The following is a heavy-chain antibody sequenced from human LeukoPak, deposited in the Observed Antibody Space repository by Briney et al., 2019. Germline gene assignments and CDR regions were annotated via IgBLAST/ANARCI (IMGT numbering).Heavy chain of an antibody. Sequence: GGSLRLSCAASEFTFSSYEMNWVRQAPGKGLEWVSYISSSGSTIYYADSVKGRFTVSRDNAKNSLYLQMNSLRAEDTAVYYCASGFGFDCSSTSCSYFDYWGQGTLVTVSS. D-gene: IGHD2-2*01. CDR3: ASGFGFDCSSTSCSYFDY. J-gene: IGHJ4*02. V-gene: IGHV3-48*03. CDR1: EFTFSSYE. CDR2: ISSSGSTI.